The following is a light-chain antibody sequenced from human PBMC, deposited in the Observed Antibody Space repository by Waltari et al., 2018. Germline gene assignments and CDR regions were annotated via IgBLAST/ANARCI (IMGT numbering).Light chain of an antibody. CDR1: QGVGRT. Sequence: EIVLTQSPASLSLSPGDRATLSCRASQGVGRTLAWYQQRPGQAPRLLIYDASSRATGSPDRFSGSGSGTDFSLTISRLEPEDFAVYYCQKYGTRPATFGQGTKVEVK. CDR3: QKYGTRPAT. V-gene: IGKV3-20*01. J-gene: IGKJ1*01. CDR2: DAS.